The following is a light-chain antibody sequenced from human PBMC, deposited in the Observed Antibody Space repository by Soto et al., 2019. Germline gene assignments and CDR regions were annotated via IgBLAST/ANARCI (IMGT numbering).Light chain of an antibody. J-gene: IGLJ3*02. V-gene: IGLV2-23*01. CDR1: SSDIGPHNL. Sequence: QSALTQPASVSGSPGQSITISCTGTSSDIGPHNLVSWYQQHPGKAPKLIIYEGVKRPSGVSDRFSGSESGNTASLTVPGLQAEDEADYFCCSYAGRGTFWVFGGGTKLTVL. CDR3: CSYAGRGTFWV. CDR2: EGV.